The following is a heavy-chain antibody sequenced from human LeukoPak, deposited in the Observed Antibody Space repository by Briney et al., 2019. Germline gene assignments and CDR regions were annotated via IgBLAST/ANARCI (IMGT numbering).Heavy chain of an antibody. D-gene: IGHD3-10*01. CDR1: GFTFSSYS. Sequence: GGSLRLSCAASGFTFSSYSMNWVRQAPGKGLEWVSSISSSSSYIYYADSVKGRFTISRDNAKNSLYLQMNSLRAEDTAVFYCARTGTLGNWFDPWGQGTLVTVSS. CDR2: ISSSSSYI. V-gene: IGHV3-21*01. CDR3: ARTGTLGNWFDP. J-gene: IGHJ5*02.